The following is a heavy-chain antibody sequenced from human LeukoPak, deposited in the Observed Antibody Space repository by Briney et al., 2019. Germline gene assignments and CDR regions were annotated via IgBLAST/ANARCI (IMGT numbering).Heavy chain of an antibody. J-gene: IGHJ6*03. D-gene: IGHD4-23*01. CDR1: GFTFSSYS. Sequence: GGSLRLSCAASGFTFSSYSMNWVRQAPGKGLEWVSSISSSSSYIYYADSVKGRFTISRDNAKNSLYLQMNSLRAEDTAVYYCARDPIGGLYYYYMDVWGKGTAVTVSS. V-gene: IGHV3-21*01. CDR3: ARDPIGGLYYYYMDV. CDR2: ISSSSSYI.